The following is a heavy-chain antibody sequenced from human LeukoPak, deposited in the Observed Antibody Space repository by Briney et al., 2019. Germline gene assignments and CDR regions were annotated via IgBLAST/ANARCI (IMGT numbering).Heavy chain of an antibody. CDR3: VKAPLRHCSGTTCYQFDF. D-gene: IGHD2-15*01. CDR1: GFTFSYYA. V-gene: IGHV3-23*01. CDR2: ITDNGGGT. Sequence: GGSLRLSCAASGFTFSYYAMSWVRQAPGTGLEWVSAITDNGGGTYYPGSVKGRFTISRDNSQTTLYLQMNSLRAEDTAVYYCVKAPLRHCSGTTCYQFDFWGQGTLVTVSS. J-gene: IGHJ4*02.